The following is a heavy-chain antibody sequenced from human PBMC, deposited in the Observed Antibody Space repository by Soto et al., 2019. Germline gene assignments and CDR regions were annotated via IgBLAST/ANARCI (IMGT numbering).Heavy chain of an antibody. J-gene: IGHJ6*02. D-gene: IGHD3-10*01. Sequence: GGSLRLSCAAFGFTYRSYDMHWVRHVPGKGLEWVSSLGGAGAREYAGSVRGRFTISRDNAKNSLYLQTDSLRVGDTAVYYCTRATFGVGMDLWGQGTPVTVSS. CDR2: LGGAGAR. V-gene: IGHV3-13*01. CDR1: GFTYRSYD. CDR3: TRATFGVGMDL.